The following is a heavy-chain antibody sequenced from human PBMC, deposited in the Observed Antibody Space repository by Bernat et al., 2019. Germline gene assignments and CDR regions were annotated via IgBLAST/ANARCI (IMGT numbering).Heavy chain of an antibody. CDR2: INPNSGGT. Sequence: QVQLVQSGAEVKKPGASVKVSCKASGYTFTGYHMHWVRQAPGQGLEWMGWINPNSGGTNYAQKFQGWVTMTRDTSISTAYMELSRLRSDDTAMYYCARQYGDDFWSGYTPYDAFDIWGQGTMVTVSS. CDR3: ARQYGDDFWSGYTPYDAFDI. CDR1: GYTFTGYH. D-gene: IGHD3-3*01. J-gene: IGHJ3*02. V-gene: IGHV1-2*04.